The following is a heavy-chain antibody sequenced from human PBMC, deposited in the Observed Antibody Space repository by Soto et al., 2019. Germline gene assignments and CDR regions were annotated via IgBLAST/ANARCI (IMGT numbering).Heavy chain of an antibody. CDR1: GGTFSSYA. CDR3: ARGGTEKEYYYDSSAPMPHLYYYYYGMDV. V-gene: IGHV1-69*13. J-gene: IGHJ6*02. D-gene: IGHD3-22*01. Sequence: SVKVSCKASGGTFSSYAISWVRQAPGQGLEWMGGIIPIFGTANYAQKFQGRVTITADESTSTAYMELSSLRSEDTAVYYCARGGTEKEYYYDSSAPMPHLYYYYYGMDVWGQGTTVTVSS. CDR2: IIPIFGTA.